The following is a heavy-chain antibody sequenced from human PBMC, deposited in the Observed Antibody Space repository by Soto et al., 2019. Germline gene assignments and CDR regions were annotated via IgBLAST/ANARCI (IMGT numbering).Heavy chain of an antibody. CDR1: GFTFSSYA. CDR2: ISGSGGST. CDR3: EKPRNYYDSSGPFDY. V-gene: IGHV3-23*01. Sequence: PGGSLRLSSAASGFTFSSYAMSWVRQAPGKGLEWVSAISGSGGSTYYADSVKGRFTISRDNSKNTLYLQMNSLRAEDTAVYYCEKPRNYYDSSGPFDYWGQGTLVTVSS. D-gene: IGHD3-22*01. J-gene: IGHJ4*02.